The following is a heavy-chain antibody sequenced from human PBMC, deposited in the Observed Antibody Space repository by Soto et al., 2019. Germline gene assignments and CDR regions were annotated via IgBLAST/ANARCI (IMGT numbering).Heavy chain of an antibody. V-gene: IGHV3-33*01. D-gene: IGHD3-3*01. J-gene: IGHJ6*02. CDR3: VRTYYDFWSGFNYYYYGMDV. CDR1: GFTFSSYG. CDR2: IWYDGSNK. Sequence: GGSLRLSCAASGFTFSSYGMHWVRQAPGKGLEWVAVIWYDGSNKYYADSVKGRFTISRDNSKNTLYLQMNSLRAEDTAVYYCVRTYYDFWSGFNYYYYGMDVWGQGTTVTVSS.